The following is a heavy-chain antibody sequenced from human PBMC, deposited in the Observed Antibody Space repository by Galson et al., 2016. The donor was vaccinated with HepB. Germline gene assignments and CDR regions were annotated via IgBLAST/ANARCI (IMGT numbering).Heavy chain of an antibody. V-gene: IGHV3-9*01. D-gene: IGHD2/OR15-2a*01. CDR1: GFTLDNYA. Sequence: SLRLSCAASGFTLDNYAMHWVRQAPGKGLEWVSGISWNSGSRDYADSVKGRFTISRDNAKNSLYLQMNNLRAEDTAVYYCARDMYTTARDYWGQGTLVTVSS. CDR2: ISWNSGSR. J-gene: IGHJ4*02. CDR3: ARDMYTTARDY.